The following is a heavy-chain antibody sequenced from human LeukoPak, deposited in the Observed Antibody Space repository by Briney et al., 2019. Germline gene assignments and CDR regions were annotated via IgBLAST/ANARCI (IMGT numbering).Heavy chain of an antibody. CDR3: AKSLLTTATGTGRAFDI. CDR1: GFPFRDYP. J-gene: IGHJ3*02. CDR2: IIAGADVI. D-gene: IGHD1-1*01. V-gene: IGHV3-23*01. Sequence: GGSLRLSCEAAGFPFRDYPMGWVRRASGKRLVWVSGIIAGADVIFYADPVKGRFTISRDNSKNTLYLQMNSLRAEDSAEYYCAKSLLTTATGTGRAFDIWGQGTMVTVSS.